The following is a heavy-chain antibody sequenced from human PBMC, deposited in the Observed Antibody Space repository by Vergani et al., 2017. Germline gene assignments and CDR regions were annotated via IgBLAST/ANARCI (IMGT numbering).Heavy chain of an antibody. D-gene: IGHD1-7*01. Sequence: VQLLESGGGLVQPGGSLRLSCAASGFTFSDYYMSWIRQAPGKGLEWVSYISSSGSTIYYADSVKGRFTISRDNAKNSLYLQMNSLRAEDTAVYYCARVGPLELRSFWENYYYYYMDVWGKGTTVTVSS. V-gene: IGHV3-11*01. J-gene: IGHJ6*03. CDR3: ARVGPLELRSFWENYYYYYMDV. CDR2: ISSSGSTI. CDR1: GFTFSDYY.